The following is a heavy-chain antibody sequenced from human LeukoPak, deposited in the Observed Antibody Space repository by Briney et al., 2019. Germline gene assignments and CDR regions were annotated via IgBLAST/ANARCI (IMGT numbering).Heavy chain of an antibody. V-gene: IGHV1-69*13. CDR1: GYTFTGYY. J-gene: IGHJ6*02. CDR2: ITPMFGTA. D-gene: IGHD3-10*01. CDR3: ARDLIWAVRGVIVVDADYYYYGMDV. Sequence: SVKVSCKVSGYTFTGYYLHWLRQAPGQGLEWMGGITPMFGTANYAQKFQGRVTITADESTSTAYMELSSLRSEDTAVYYCARDLIWAVRGVIVVDADYYYYGMDVWGQGTTVTVSS.